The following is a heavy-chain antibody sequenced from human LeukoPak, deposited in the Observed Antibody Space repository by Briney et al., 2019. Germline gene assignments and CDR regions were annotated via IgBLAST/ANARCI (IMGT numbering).Heavy chain of an antibody. D-gene: IGHD2-2*01. Sequence: GGSLRLSCTASGFTFGDYAMSWVRQAPGKGLEWVGFIRSKAYGGTTEYAASVKGRSTISRDDSKSIAYLQMNSLKTEDTAVYYCTREVSDIVVVPAAMVYYYYYYYMDVWGKGTTVTVSS. CDR3: TREVSDIVVVPAAMVYYYYYYYMDV. CDR1: GFTFGDYA. J-gene: IGHJ6*03. V-gene: IGHV3-49*04. CDR2: IRSKAYGGTT.